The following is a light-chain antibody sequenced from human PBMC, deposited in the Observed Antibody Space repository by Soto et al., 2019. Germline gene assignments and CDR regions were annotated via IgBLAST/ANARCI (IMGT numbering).Light chain of an antibody. CDR3: QHYGTAPIT. Sequence: EIVLTPSPGTLSLSPGERATLSCRASQTVISSYLAWFQQKPGQAPRPLLDGASRRAAGIPDRSSGSGSETDFTLTIGRLEPEDSAVFFCQHYGTAPITFCQRTRLGI. CDR2: GAS. V-gene: IGKV3-20*01. CDR1: QTVISSY. J-gene: IGKJ5*01.